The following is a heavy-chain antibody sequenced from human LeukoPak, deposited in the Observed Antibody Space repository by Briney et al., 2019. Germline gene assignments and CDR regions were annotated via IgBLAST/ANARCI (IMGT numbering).Heavy chain of an antibody. J-gene: IGHJ4*02. V-gene: IGHV3-23*01. CDR2: ISDSAGNT. D-gene: IGHD2-21*01. CDR3: TKISGDWR. Sequence: GGSLRLSCSASGFTFSNSAMSWVRQAPGKGLEWLSAISDSAGNTYYAESVKGRFSISRDNSKYTLYLQMNSLRAEDTAVYYCTKISGDWRWGRGTLVTVS. CDR1: GFTFSNSA.